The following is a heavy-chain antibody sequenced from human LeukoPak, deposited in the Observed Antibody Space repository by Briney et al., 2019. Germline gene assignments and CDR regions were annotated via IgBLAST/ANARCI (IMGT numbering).Heavy chain of an antibody. CDR2: IKQDGSEK. V-gene: IGHV3-7*01. CDR3: ARNRGISD. Sequence: GGSLRLSCAASGFTFSSHWMNWVRQAPGKGLEWVANIKQDGSEKYYVDSVKGRFTISRDNAKNSLYLQMNSLRAEDTAVYYCARNRGISDWGQGTLVTVSS. J-gene: IGHJ4*02. CDR1: GFTFSSHW. D-gene: IGHD1-14*01.